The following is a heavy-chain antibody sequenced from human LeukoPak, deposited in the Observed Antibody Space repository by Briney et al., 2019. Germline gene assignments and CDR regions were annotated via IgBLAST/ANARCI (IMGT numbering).Heavy chain of an antibody. D-gene: IGHD5/OR15-5a*01. J-gene: IGHJ4*02. CDR3: ARDVLSRNFDY. CDR2: ISMSSGYI. V-gene: IGHV3-21*01. Sequence: GGSLRLSCAASGFTFSSYTMNWVRQAPGKGLEWVSSISMSSGYIYYADSVKGRFTISRDNAKNSLYLQMNSLRAEDTAVYYCARDVLSRNFDYWGQGTLVTVSS. CDR1: GFTFSSYT.